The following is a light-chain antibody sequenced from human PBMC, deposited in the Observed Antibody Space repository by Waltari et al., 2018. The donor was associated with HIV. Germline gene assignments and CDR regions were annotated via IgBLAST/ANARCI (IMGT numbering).Light chain of an antibody. CDR2: AAS. CDR3: QQSYSTPGYT. J-gene: IGKJ2*01. CDR1: QSISTS. Sequence: DIQMTQSPSSLSASVGDRVTITCRASQSISTSLNWYQQKPGKAPKLLIYAASNLQSGVPSRFSGSGSGTDFTLTISSLQPEDFATYYCQQSYSTPGYTFGQGTKLEIK. V-gene: IGKV1-39*01.